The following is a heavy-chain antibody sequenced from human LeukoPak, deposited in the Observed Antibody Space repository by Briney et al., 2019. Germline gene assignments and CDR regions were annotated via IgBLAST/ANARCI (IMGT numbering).Heavy chain of an antibody. CDR2: ISGSGGST. V-gene: IGHV3-23*01. CDR3: ARAGETSSSWYFDY. J-gene: IGHJ4*02. Sequence: GGSLRLSCAASGFTFSSYAMSWVRQAPGKGLEWVSAISGSGGSTYYADSVKGRFTFSRDSSKNTLYLQMSSLRTEDTAVYYCARAGETSSSWYFDYWGQGTLVTVSS. D-gene: IGHD6-13*01. CDR1: GFTFSSYA.